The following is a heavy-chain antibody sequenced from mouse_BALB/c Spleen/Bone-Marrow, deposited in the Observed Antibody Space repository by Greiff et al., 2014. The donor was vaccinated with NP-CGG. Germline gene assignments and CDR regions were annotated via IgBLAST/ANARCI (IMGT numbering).Heavy chain of an antibody. V-gene: IGHV5-9-2*01. J-gene: IGHJ3*01. Sequence: VQLKESGGGLVKSGGSLKLSCAASGFSFSNYGMSWVSQTPEKRLEWVATISGDGRYTFYSDSVRGRFTISRDNARYNLYLQLSSLRSADRALYYCARHAYYDQTEVSFVYWGQGTLVTVSA. CDR2: ISGDGRYT. D-gene: IGHD2-4*01. CDR3: ARHAYYDQTEVSFVY. CDR1: GFSFSNYG.